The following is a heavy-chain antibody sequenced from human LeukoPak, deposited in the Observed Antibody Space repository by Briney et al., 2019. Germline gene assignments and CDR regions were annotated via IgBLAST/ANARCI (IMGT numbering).Heavy chain of an antibody. D-gene: IGHD2-15*01. V-gene: IGHV3-13*01. CDR2: IGTAGDT. Sequence: GGSLRLSCAASGFTFSSYDMHWVRQATGKGLEWVSAIGTAGDTHYPGSVKGRFTISRENAKNSLYLQMNSLRAGDTAVYYCARGYCSGGSCYSGGSDAFDIWGQGTMVTVSS. J-gene: IGHJ3*02. CDR1: GFTFSSYD. CDR3: ARGYCSGGSCYSGGSDAFDI.